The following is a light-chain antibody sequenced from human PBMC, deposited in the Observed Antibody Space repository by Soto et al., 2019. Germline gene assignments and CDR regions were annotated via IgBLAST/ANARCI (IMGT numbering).Light chain of an antibody. CDR2: AAS. CDR3: LQHNSYPWT. V-gene: IGKV1-17*01. J-gene: IGKJ1*01. CDR1: QGIRND. Sequence: DIQLTQSPSSLSASVSDRVTITCLASQGIRNDLGWYQQKTGKAPKRLIYAASSVQSGGPSSISGSGSGTEFTLTINSLQPEDFATYYCLQHNSYPWTFGQGTKVDI.